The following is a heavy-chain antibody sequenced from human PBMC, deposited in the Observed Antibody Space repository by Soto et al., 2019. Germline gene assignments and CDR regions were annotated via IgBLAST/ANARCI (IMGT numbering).Heavy chain of an antibody. J-gene: IGHJ4*02. V-gene: IGHV1-3*01. Sequence: QVQLVQSGAEVKKPGASVKVSCKASGYTFTSYAMHWVRQAPGQRLEWMGWINAGNGHTTYSQKFQGRVTITRDTSARTVYMELRSLRFEDTATYYCARAGWFAEGYFDFWGQGTPVTVSS. CDR3: ARAGWFAEGYFDF. CDR1: GYTFTSYA. CDR2: INAGNGHT. D-gene: IGHD3-10*01.